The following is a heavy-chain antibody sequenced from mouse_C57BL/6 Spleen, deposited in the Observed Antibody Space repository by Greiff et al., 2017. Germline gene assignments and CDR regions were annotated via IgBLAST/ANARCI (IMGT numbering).Heavy chain of an antibody. J-gene: IGHJ4*01. Sequence: QVQLKESGPGLVAPSQSLSITCTVSGFSLTSYGVHWVRQPPGKGLEWLVVIWSDGRTTYNSALKSRLSISKDNSKSQVFLKMNSLQTDDTAMYYCARHRGYNYDGYYAMDYWGQGTSVTVSS. CDR2: IWSDGRT. D-gene: IGHD2-12*01. CDR3: ARHRGYNYDGYYAMDY. CDR1: GFSLTSYG. V-gene: IGHV2-6-1*01.